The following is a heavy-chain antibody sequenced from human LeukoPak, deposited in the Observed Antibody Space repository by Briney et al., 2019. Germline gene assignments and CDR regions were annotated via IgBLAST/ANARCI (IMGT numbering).Heavy chain of an antibody. Sequence: GGSLRLSCAASGFTVSSNYMSWVRQAPGKGLEWVSVIYSGGSTYYADSVKGRFTISRDNSKNTLYLQMNSLRAEDTAVYYCTITSGGFGEYLDYWGQGTLVTVSS. D-gene: IGHD3-10*01. CDR1: GFTVSSNY. V-gene: IGHV3-53*01. CDR2: IYSGGST. CDR3: TITSGGFGEYLDY. J-gene: IGHJ4*02.